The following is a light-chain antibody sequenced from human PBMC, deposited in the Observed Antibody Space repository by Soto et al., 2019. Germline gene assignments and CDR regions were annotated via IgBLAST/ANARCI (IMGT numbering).Light chain of an antibody. CDR3: QSYDNSLLAYV. CDR2: AND. V-gene: IGLV1-40*01. J-gene: IGLJ2*01. Sequence: QSVLTQPPSVSGAPGQRLTISCAGTSSNIGAGFDVHWYQQLPGTAPKLLIYANDDRPSGVPDRFSGSTSGTSASLAITGRNAEDAADYYCQSYDNSLLAYVFGGGTKVTVL. CDR1: SSNIGAGFD.